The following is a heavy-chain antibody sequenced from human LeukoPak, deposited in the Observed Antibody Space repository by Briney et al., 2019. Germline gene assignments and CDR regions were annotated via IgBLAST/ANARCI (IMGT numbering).Heavy chain of an antibody. CDR1: GFTVSSNF. Sequence: GGSLRLSCAASGFTVSSNFMSWVRQAPGKGLEWVSVIYGGGSTYYADSVKGRFTISRDTSKNTLYLQMNSLRAEDTAVYYCASWPGGWYGEDSWGQGTLVAVSS. J-gene: IGHJ4*02. CDR3: ASWPGGWYGEDS. CDR2: IYGGGST. V-gene: IGHV3-53*01. D-gene: IGHD6-19*01.